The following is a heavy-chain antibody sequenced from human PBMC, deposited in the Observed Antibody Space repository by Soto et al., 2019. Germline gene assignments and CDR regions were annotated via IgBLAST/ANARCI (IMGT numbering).Heavy chain of an antibody. Sequence: QVQLVQSGAEVKKPGSSVKVSCKASGGTFSSYSINWVRQAPGQGLEWMGEIIPIFGTANYAQKFQGRVTITAAESTSTAYMELIRLMSEDTAVYYCAGDCGTPAGGIDYWGQRALVNVSS. CDR2: IIPIFGTA. CDR3: AGDCGTPAGGIDY. V-gene: IGHV1-69*01. D-gene: IGHD1-26*01. CDR1: GGTFSSYS. J-gene: IGHJ4*02.